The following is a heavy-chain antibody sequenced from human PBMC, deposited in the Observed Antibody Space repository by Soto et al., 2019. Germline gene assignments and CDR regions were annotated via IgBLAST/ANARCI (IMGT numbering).Heavy chain of an antibody. J-gene: IGHJ4*02. CDR2: INAGNGNT. Sequence: ASVKVSCKASGYTFTSYAMHWVRQAPGQRLEWMGWINAGNGNTKYSQKFQGRVTITRDTSASTAYMELSSLRSEDTAVYYCAREMVRGHSPPGYWGQGSLVTVSS. D-gene: IGHD3-10*01. V-gene: IGHV1-3*01. CDR3: AREMVRGHSPPGY. CDR1: GYTFTSYA.